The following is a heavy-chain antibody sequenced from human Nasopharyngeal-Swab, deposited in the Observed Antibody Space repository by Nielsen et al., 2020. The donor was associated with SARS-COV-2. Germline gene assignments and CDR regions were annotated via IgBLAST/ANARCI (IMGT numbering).Heavy chain of an antibody. CDR1: KFTFDDYA. V-gene: IGHV3-23*01. CDR2: ISGSGGST. Sequence: GESLKISCAASKFTFDDYAMHWVRQAPGKGLEWVSGISGSGGSTYYADSVKGRFTISRDNSKNTLYLQMNSLRAEDTAVYYCAKAIAYYYDSSGYYYFDSWGQGTLVTVSS. CDR3: AKAIAYYYDSSGYYYFDS. J-gene: IGHJ4*02. D-gene: IGHD3-22*01.